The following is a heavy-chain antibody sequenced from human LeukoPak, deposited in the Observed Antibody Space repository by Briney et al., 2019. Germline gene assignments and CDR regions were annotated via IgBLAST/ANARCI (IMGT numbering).Heavy chain of an antibody. V-gene: IGHV4-59*08. CDR2: IYYSGIT. CDR3: ATLTHYSWDAFDI. J-gene: IGHJ3*02. CDR1: GGSISSYY. D-gene: IGHD2-15*01. Sequence: SSETLSLTCTVSGGSISSYYWTWIRQPPGKGLEWIGYIYYSGITNYNPSLKSRVTMSVDTSKNQFSLKLNSVTAADTAVYYCATLTHYSWDAFDIWGQGTMVTVSS.